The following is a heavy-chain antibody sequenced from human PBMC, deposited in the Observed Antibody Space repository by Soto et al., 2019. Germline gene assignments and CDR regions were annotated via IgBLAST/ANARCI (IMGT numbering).Heavy chain of an antibody. CDR3: AKEGYCSGGSCYGHWFDP. D-gene: IGHD2-15*01. Sequence: PGGSLRLSCAASGFTFDDYAMHWVRQAPGKGLEWVSGISWNSGSIGYADTVKGRFTISRDNAKNSLYLQMKSLRAEDTALYYCAKEGYCSGGSCYGHWFDP. CDR2: ISWNSGSI. V-gene: IGHV3-9*01. J-gene: IGHJ5*02. CDR1: GFTFDDYA.